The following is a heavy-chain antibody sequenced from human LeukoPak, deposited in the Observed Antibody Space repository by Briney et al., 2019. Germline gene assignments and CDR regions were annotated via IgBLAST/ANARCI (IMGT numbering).Heavy chain of an antibody. CDR3: AREGASPDYFDY. J-gene: IGHJ4*02. D-gene: IGHD1-26*01. Sequence: GGSLRLSCAASGFTVSSNYMSWVRQAPGKGLEWVSVIYSGGSTYYADSVKGRFTISRDNSKKTLYLQMNSLRAEDTAVYYCAREGASPDYFDYWGQGTLVTVSS. CDR2: IYSGGST. CDR1: GFTVSSNY. V-gene: IGHV3-66*01.